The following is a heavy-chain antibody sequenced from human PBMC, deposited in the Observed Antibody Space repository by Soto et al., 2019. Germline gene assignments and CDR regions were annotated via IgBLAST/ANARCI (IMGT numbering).Heavy chain of an antibody. CDR3: AKDDAAVGWDVLLWFGELNV. CDR1: GFTFSSYA. V-gene: IGHV3-23*01. CDR2: ISGSGGST. Sequence: GGSLRLSCAASGFTFSSYAMSWVRQAPGKGLEWVSAISGSGGSTYYADSVKGRFTISRDNSKNTLYLQMNSLRAEDTAVYYCAKDDAAVGWDVLLWFGELNVWGKGTTVTVSS. J-gene: IGHJ6*04. D-gene: IGHD3-10*01.